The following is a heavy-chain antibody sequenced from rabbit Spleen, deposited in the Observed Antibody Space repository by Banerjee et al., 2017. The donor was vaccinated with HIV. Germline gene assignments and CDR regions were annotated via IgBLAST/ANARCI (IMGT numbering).Heavy chain of an antibody. CDR3: VRDSGSSFSSYGMDL. CDR1: GFDFSNYG. Sequence: EESGGGLVQPEGSLTLTCTASGFDFSNYGMSWVRQAPGKGLEWIGYIDPIFGNTYYATWVNGRFTISSHNAHNTLYLQLNSLTAADTATYFCVRDSGSSFSSYGMDLWGQGTLVTVS. D-gene: IGHD8-1*01. J-gene: IGHJ6*01. CDR2: IDPIFGNT. V-gene: IGHV1S47*01.